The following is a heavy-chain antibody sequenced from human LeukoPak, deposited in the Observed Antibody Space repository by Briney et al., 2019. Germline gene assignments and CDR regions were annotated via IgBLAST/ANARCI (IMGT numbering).Heavy chain of an antibody. Sequence: GGSLRLSCAASGFTFSSYGMHWVRQAPGKGLEWVAVIWYDGSNKYYADSVKGRFTISRDNSKNTLYLQMNSLRAEDTGVYYCAKDPNYGSGSYYGYWGQGTLVTVSS. CDR1: GFTFSSYG. D-gene: IGHD3-10*01. CDR2: IWYDGSNK. J-gene: IGHJ4*02. V-gene: IGHV3-33*06. CDR3: AKDPNYGSGSYYGY.